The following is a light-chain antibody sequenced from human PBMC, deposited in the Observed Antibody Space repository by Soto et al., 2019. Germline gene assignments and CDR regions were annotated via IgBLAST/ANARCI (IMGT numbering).Light chain of an antibody. J-gene: IGKJ1*01. CDR2: KAS. CDR3: QQYDSYAGA. CDR1: QTISSW. Sequence: IHITQNPSTPSGPVSDRVTITCRASQTISSWLAWYQQKPGKAPKLLIYKASTLKSGVPSRFSGSGSGTEFTLTISSLEPDDFAAYYCQQYDSYAGAFGQGTKVDIK. V-gene: IGKV1-5*03.